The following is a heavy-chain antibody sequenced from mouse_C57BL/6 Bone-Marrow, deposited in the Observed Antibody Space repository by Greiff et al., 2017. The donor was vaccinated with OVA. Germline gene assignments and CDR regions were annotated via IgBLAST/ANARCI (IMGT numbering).Heavy chain of an antibody. Sequence: VQLQQSGAELVRPGASVTLSCKASGYTFTDYEMHWVKQTPVHGLEWIGAIDPETGGTAYNQKFKGKAILTADKSSSTAYMELRSLTSEDSAVYYCTRGGIRNYYGSSFDYWGQGTTLTVSS. V-gene: IGHV1-15*01. CDR1: GYTFTDYE. J-gene: IGHJ2*01. CDR3: TRGGIRNYYGSSFDY. D-gene: IGHD1-1*01. CDR2: IDPETGGT.